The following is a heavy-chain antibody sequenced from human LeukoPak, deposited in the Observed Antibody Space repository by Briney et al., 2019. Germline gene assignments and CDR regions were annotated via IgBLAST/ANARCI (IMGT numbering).Heavy chain of an antibody. J-gene: IGHJ4*02. CDR1: GFSFSSYG. V-gene: IGHV3-30*02. CDR3: ARGRDTRSYYILY. D-gene: IGHD3-10*01. Sequence: AGSLRLSCAASGFSFSSYGIHWVRQAPGKGLEWVAFINYNGNNKYYADSVKGRFTISRDNSKNTVYLEMNSLRDGDTAVYYCARGRDTRSYYILYWGQGTLVTVS. CDR2: INYNGNNK.